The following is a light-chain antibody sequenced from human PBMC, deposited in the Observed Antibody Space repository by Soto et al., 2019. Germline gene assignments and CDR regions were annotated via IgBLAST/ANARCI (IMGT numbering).Light chain of an antibody. V-gene: IGLV2-11*01. Sequence: QSALTQPRSVSGSPGQSVTISCTGTSSDVGGYNYVSWYQQHPDKAPQVMIYDVDKRPSGVPDRFSGSKSGNTASLTVSGLRAEDESYYGCCSCGRSDTGVFGGGTKLTVL. J-gene: IGLJ3*02. CDR1: SSDVGGYNY. CDR2: DVD. CDR3: CSCGRSDTGV.